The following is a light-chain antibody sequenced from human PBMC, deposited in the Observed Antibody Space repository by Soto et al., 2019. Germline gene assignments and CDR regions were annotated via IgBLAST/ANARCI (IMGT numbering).Light chain of an antibody. CDR2: AAS. CDR1: QSISNY. J-gene: IGKJ1*01. Sequence: DIQMTQSPSSLSASVGDRVTITCRASQSISNYLNWYQQKPGKAPKLLIYAASSLQSGVPSRFSGSGSGTDFTLAISSLQPEDFATYYCQQSYNTLAWTFGQGTKVDIK. V-gene: IGKV1-39*01. CDR3: QQSYNTLAWT.